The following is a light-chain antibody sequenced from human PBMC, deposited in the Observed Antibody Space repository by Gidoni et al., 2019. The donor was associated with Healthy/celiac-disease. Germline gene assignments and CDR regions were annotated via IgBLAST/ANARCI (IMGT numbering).Light chain of an antibody. Sequence: EIVMTPSPATLSVSPGERATLTCRASQSVSSILAWYQQKPGQAPRLLIYGASTRATGIPARFSGSGSGTEFTLTISSLQSEDFAVYYCQQYNNWPPWTFGQGTKVEIK. J-gene: IGKJ1*01. CDR2: GAS. V-gene: IGKV3-15*01. CDR3: QQYNNWPPWT. CDR1: QSVSSI.